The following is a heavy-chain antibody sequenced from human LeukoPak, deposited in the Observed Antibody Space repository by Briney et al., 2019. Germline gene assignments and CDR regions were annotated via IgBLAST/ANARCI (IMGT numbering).Heavy chain of an antibody. Sequence: GGSLRLFCSASGFTFDELAMHLVGQAPGKGLEWVSGISYSSATIGYVDSVKGRFIISRDNAKNSLYLQMNSLRAEDTAVYYCSSWETQGSAPVDYWGQGTLVTVSS. CDR3: SSWETQGSAPVDY. J-gene: IGHJ4*02. CDR1: GFTFDELA. CDR2: ISYSSATI. V-gene: IGHV3-9*01. D-gene: IGHD1-26*01.